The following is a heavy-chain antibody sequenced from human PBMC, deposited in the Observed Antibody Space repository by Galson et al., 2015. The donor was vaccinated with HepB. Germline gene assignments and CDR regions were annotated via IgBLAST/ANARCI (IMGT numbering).Heavy chain of an antibody. J-gene: IGHJ3*02. CDR1: GFTFSSYG. CDR3: ATDRVVPAARDAFDI. Sequence: SLRLSCAASGFTFSSYGMHWVRQAPGKGLEWVAVIWYDGSNKYYADSVKGRFTISRDNSKNTLYLQMNSLRAEDTAVYYCATDRVVPAARDAFDIWGQGTMVTVSS. CDR2: IWYDGSNK. V-gene: IGHV3-33*08. D-gene: IGHD2-2*01.